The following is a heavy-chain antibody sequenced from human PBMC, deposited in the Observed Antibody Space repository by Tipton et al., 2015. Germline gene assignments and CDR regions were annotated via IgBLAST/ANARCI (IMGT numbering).Heavy chain of an antibody. Sequence: SLRLSCAASGFTFSNYAMNWLRQAPGKGLEWVSAISGNGHDKYTSKSAQGRFYISRDNSENMMYLQMDSLGVEDTAVYYCAKRLFSFGVVTNPTFDYWGQGTLVTVSS. J-gene: IGHJ4*02. CDR2: ISGNGHDK. V-gene: IGHV3-23*01. CDR1: GFTFSNYA. D-gene: IGHD3-3*01. CDR3: AKRLFSFGVVTNPTFDY.